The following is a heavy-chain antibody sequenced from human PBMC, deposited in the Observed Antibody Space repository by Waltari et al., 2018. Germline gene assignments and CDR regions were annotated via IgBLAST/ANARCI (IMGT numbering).Heavy chain of an antibody. Sequence: QVHLQESGPGLAKPSQTLSLTCSVSGASINSGDYYWSWIHQPPGKGLEWIGYISYSGTTYYPPSLKSRVSISLDTAKNDFSLEVRSVTAADTAMYYCARVDTIFGVVPHADAFDIWGQGTMVTVAS. CDR2: ISYSGTT. D-gene: IGHD3-3*01. CDR1: GASINSGDYY. CDR3: ARVDTIFGVVPHADAFDI. J-gene: IGHJ3*02. V-gene: IGHV4-30-4*08.